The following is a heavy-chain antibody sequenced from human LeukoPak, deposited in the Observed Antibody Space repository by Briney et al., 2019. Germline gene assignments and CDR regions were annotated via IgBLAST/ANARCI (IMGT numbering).Heavy chain of an antibody. V-gene: IGHV4-61*01. D-gene: IGHD6-19*01. CDR1: GGSVNSGSYY. CDR3: ARELAVAGANWFDP. Sequence: NPSETLSLTCTVSGGSVNSGSYYWSWIRQPPGRGLEWIGYIYYSGSINYNPSLKSRVTMSVDTSKNQFSLKLSSVTAADTAVYYCARELAVAGANWFDPWGQGTLVTVSS. CDR2: IYYSGSI. J-gene: IGHJ5*02.